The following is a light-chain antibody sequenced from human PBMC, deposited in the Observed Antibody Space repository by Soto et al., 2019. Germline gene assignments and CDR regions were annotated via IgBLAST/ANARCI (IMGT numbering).Light chain of an antibody. V-gene: IGKV1-5*03. CDR2: KAS. CDR1: QTISSW. Sequence: DIQMTHSPSTLFGSVGDRVTITCRASQTISSWLAWYQQKPGKAPKLLIYKASTLKSGVPSRFSGSGSGTEFTLTISSMQPDDFATYYCQHYNSYSEAFGQGTKVDIK. J-gene: IGKJ1*01. CDR3: QHYNSYSEA.